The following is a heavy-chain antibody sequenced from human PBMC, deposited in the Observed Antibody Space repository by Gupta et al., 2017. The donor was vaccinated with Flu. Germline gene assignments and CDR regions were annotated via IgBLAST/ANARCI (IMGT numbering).Heavy chain of an antibody. V-gene: IGHV3-30*18. D-gene: IGHD2-2*01. J-gene: IGHJ6*02. CDR1: GFPFRSYG. Sequence: QEQLVESGGGVVQPGRSLRLSCAASGFPFRSYGIHWVRQAPGKGLEWVAVISYNGSTKYSADSVKGRFTISRDNSKNTPYLQMNSLGGADTAVYYCAKELVGYSSTYYHMDVWGPGTTVTVSS. CDR3: AKELVGYSSTYYHMDV. CDR2: ISYNGSTK.